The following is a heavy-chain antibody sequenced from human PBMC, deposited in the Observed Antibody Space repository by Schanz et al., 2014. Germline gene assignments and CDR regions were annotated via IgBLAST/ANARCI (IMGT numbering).Heavy chain of an antibody. Sequence: DVQLLESGGGLVQPGGSLRLSCAVSGFTVSSNHMSWVRQAPGKGLEWVSAISGSGGSTYYADSVKGRFTISRDNSKNTLYLQMNSLRAEDTAVYYCAKDLLYGAPMPLNHLDYWGQGTLVTVSS. CDR2: ISGSGGST. D-gene: IGHD2-2*01. CDR1: GFTVSSNH. CDR3: AKDLLYGAPMPLNHLDY. J-gene: IGHJ4*02. V-gene: IGHV3-23*01.